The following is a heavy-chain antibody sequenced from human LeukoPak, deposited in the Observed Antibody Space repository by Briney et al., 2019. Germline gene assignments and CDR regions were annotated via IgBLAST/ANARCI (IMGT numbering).Heavy chain of an antibody. V-gene: IGHV3-21*04. CDR2: ISSSSSYI. CDR3: AKDQYSGSVVVTYFDY. Sequence: GGSLRLSCAASGFSFNDFAMNWVRQAPGKGLEWVSSISSSSSYIYYADSVKGRFTISRDNAKNSLYLQMNSLRAEDTAVYYCAKDQYSGSVVVTYFDYWGQGTLVTVSS. D-gene: IGHD3-22*01. J-gene: IGHJ4*02. CDR1: GFSFNDFA.